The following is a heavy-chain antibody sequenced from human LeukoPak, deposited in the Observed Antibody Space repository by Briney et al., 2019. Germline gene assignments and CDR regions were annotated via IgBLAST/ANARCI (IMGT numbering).Heavy chain of an antibody. D-gene: IGHD2-21*02. CDR3: ARGYCSGDCFTLFDY. CDR1: GYXFTGYY. J-gene: IGHJ4*02. Sequence: ASVKVSCKPSGYXFTGYYMHWVRQAPGQGLEWIGWINPNSGGTNYAQKFQGRVTMTRDTSISTAYMELSSLRSHDTAVYYCARGYCSGDCFTLFDYWGQGTLVTVSS. V-gene: IGHV1-2*02. CDR2: INPNSGGT.